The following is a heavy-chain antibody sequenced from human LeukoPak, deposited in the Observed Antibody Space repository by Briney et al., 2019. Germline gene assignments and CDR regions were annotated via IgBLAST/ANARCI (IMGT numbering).Heavy chain of an antibody. CDR1: GYSFTSYW. CDR3: ARRGSYYYDSSGFQDGMDV. D-gene: IGHD3-22*01. V-gene: IGHV5-51*01. Sequence: GESLKISCKGSGYSFTSYWIYWVRQMPGKGLEWMGIIYPGDSDTRYSPSFQGQVTISADKSISTAYLQWSSLKASDTAMYYCARRGSYYYDSSGFQDGMDVWGQGTTVTVSS. CDR2: IYPGDSDT. J-gene: IGHJ6*02.